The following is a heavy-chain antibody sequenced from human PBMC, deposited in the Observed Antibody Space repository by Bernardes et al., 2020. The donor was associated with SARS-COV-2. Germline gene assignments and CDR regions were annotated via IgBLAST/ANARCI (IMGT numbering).Heavy chain of an antibody. CDR3: ATYYGGYSFPF. D-gene: IGHD3-10*01. Sequence: GGSLRLSRAASGFTFSTYWMSWVRQAPGKGLEWVANINGFGSTRNYVDSVKGRFTISRDNAKNSLHLQVNSLRAEDTAIYYCATYYGGYSFPFWGQGTMVTVSS. J-gene: IGHJ3*01. CDR2: INGFGSTR. V-gene: IGHV3-7*01. CDR1: GFTFSTYW.